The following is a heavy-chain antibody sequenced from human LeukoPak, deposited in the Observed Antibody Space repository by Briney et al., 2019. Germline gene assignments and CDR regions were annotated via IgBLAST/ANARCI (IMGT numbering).Heavy chain of an antibody. CDR1: GYTFTSYY. D-gene: IGHD3-22*01. Sequence: GASVKVSCKASGYTFTSYYMHWVRQAPGQGLEWMGIINPSGGSTSYAQKFQGRVTMTRDTSTSTAYMELRSLRSDDTAVYYCARIDSSGYYYVGVFDYWGQGTLVTVSP. J-gene: IGHJ4*02. V-gene: IGHV1-46*01. CDR3: ARIDSSGYYYVGVFDY. CDR2: INPSGGST.